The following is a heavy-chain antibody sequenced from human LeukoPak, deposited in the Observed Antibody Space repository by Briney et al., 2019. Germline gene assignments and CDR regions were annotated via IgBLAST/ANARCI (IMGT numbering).Heavy chain of an antibody. CDR1: GFTFSDYY. D-gene: IGHD3-22*01. CDR2: ISSSGSTI. V-gene: IGHV3-11*04. Sequence: GGSLRLSCAASGFTFSDYYMSWIRQAPGKGLEWVSYISSSGSTIYYADSVKGRFTISRDNAKNSLYLQMNSLRAEDTAAYYCARAPYYYDSSGYYLVGYYFDYWGQGTLVTVSS. CDR3: ARAPYYYDSSGYYLVGYYFDY. J-gene: IGHJ4*02.